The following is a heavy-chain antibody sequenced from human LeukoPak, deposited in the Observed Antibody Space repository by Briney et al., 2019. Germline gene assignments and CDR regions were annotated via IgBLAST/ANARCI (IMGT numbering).Heavy chain of an antibody. J-gene: IGHJ4*02. CDR1: GGTFSSYA. CDR2: IIPIFGTA. D-gene: IGHD3-10*01. Sequence: SVKVTCKASGGTFSSYASSWVRQPAGQGLEWMGGIIPIFGTANCAKKSQGRVTITADESTSTAYMELRSLRSEDTAVYYCAREDYGSGYLDYWGQGTLVTVSS. V-gene: IGHV1-69*13. CDR3: AREDYGSGYLDY.